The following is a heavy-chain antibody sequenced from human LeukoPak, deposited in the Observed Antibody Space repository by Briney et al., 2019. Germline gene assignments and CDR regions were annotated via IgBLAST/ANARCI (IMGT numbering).Heavy chain of an antibody. CDR1: GFTFSSYW. CDR3: ARDLDSSSWLVDY. D-gene: IGHD6-13*01. Sequence: GGSLRLSCAASGFTFSSYWMSWVRQAPGKGLEWVANIKQDGSEKYYVDFVKGRFTISRDNAKNSLYLQMNSLRAEDTAVYYCARDLDSSSWLVDYWGQGTLVTVSS. V-gene: IGHV3-7*01. J-gene: IGHJ4*02. CDR2: IKQDGSEK.